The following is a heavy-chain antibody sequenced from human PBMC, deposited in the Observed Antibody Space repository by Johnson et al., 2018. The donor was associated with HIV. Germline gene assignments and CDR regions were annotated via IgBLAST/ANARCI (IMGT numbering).Heavy chain of an antibody. CDR1: GFTVSSNY. V-gene: IGHV3-66*01. CDR3: ARSPGEADAFDI. J-gene: IGHJ3*02. D-gene: IGHD3-10*01. Sequence: MQLVESGGGLVKPGGSLRLSCAASGFTVSSNYMSWVRQAPGKGLEWVSVIYSGGNTYYADSVKGRFTISRDNSKNTLYLQMNSLRAEDTAMYYCARSPGEADAFDIWGQGTMVTVSS. CDR2: IYSGGNT.